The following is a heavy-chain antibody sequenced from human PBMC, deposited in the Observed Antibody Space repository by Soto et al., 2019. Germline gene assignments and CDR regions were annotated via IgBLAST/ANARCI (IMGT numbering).Heavy chain of an antibody. Sequence: QVQLVESGGGVVQPGRSLRLSCAASGFTFSSYGMHWVRQAPGKGLEWVAVIWYVGSNKYYADSVKGRFTISRDNSKNTLYLQMNSLRAEDTAVYYCARGNYYDSSGYYPPIDYWGQGTLVTVSS. J-gene: IGHJ4*02. CDR3: ARGNYYDSSGYYPPIDY. D-gene: IGHD3-22*01. CDR1: GFTFSSYG. V-gene: IGHV3-33*01. CDR2: IWYVGSNK.